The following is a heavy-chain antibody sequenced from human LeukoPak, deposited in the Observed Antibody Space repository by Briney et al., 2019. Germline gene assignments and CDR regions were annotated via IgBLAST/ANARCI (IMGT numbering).Heavy chain of an antibody. Sequence: GGSLRLSCAASGFTFITYWMTWVRQAPGKGLEWVANIKQDGSEKYYVDSVKGRFTISRDNANNSPYLQMNSLRAEDTAVYYCARGRYCSGGTCGWFDPWGQGTLVTVSS. V-gene: IGHV3-7*05. CDR1: GFTFITYW. CDR3: ARGRYCSGGTCGWFDP. J-gene: IGHJ5*02. CDR2: IKQDGSEK. D-gene: IGHD2-15*01.